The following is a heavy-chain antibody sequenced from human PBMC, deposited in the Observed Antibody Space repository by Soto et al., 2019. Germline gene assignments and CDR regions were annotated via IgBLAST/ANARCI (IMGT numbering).Heavy chain of an antibody. CDR3: SRGCSSTSCPISFDY. CDR1: GGSFSGYY. Sequence: SETLSPTCAVYGGSFSGYYWSWIRQPPGKGLEWIGEINHSGSTNYNPSLKRRVTRSVDTSKNQFSLKLSSVTAADTAVYYGSRGCSSTSCPISFDYWGQGTLVTVSS. D-gene: IGHD2-2*01. J-gene: IGHJ4*02. CDR2: INHSGST. V-gene: IGHV4-34*01.